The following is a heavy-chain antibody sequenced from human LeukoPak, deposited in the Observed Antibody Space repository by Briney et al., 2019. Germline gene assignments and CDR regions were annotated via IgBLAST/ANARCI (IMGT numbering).Heavy chain of an antibody. D-gene: IGHD6-19*01. Sequence: SVKVSCKASGGTFSSYAISWVRQAPGEGLEWMGGIIPIFGTANYAQKFQGRRTIPADESKRPAYMELRSLRSEDTAVYYCARVEYSSGWYDYFDYWGQGTLVTVSS. V-gene: IGHV1-69*01. CDR1: GGTFSSYA. CDR3: ARVEYSSGWYDYFDY. J-gene: IGHJ4*02. CDR2: IIPIFGTA.